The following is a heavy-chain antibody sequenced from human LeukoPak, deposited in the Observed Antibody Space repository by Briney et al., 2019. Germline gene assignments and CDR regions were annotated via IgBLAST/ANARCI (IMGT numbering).Heavy chain of an antibody. V-gene: IGHV4-59*01. CDR3: ARVVPAGGWFDP. CDR1: GGSISSYY. D-gene: IGHD2-2*01. J-gene: IGHJ5*02. Sequence: PSETLSLTCTVSGGSISSYYWSWIRQPPGKGLEWIGYIYYSGSTNYNPSLKSRVAISVDTSKNQFSLKLSSVTAADTAVYYCARVVPAGGWFDPWGQGTLVTVST. CDR2: IYYSGST.